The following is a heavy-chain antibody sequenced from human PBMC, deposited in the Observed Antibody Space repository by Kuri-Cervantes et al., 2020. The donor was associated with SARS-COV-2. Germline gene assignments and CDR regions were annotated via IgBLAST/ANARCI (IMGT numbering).Heavy chain of an antibody. V-gene: IGHV3-43*02. J-gene: IGHJ6*03. CDR1: GFTFDDYA. Sequence: GESLKISCAASGFTFDDYAMHWVRQAPGKGLEWVSLISGDGGSTYYADSVKGRFTISRDNSKNTLYLQMNSLRAEDTAVYYCAREAREVYDFWSGYSDYYYYMDVWGKGTTVTVSS. D-gene: IGHD3-3*01. CDR2: ISGDGGST. CDR3: AREAREVYDFWSGYSDYYYYMDV.